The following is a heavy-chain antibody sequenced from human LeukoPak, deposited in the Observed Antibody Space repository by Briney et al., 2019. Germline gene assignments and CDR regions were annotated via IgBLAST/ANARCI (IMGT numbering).Heavy chain of an antibody. CDR1: GFTFSSYG. CDR2: ISYDGSNK. Sequence: PGGSLRLSCAASGFTFSSYGMHWVRQAPGKGLEWVAVISYDGSNKYYADSVKGRFTVSRDNSKNMLSLQMNSLRVEDTAVYYCVRDADISGYYSYSDYWGQGILVTVSS. D-gene: IGHD6-19*01. V-gene: IGHV3-30*03. J-gene: IGHJ4*02. CDR3: VRDADISGYYSYSDY.